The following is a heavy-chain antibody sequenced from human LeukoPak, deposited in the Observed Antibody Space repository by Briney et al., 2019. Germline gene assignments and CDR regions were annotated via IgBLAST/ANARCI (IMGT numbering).Heavy chain of an antibody. CDR2: IYHSGST. CDR1: GYSISSGYY. V-gene: IGHV4-38-2*02. D-gene: IGHD1-14*01. J-gene: IGHJ4*02. Sequence: PSETLSLTCTVSGYSISSGYYWGWIRQPPGKGLEWIGSIYHSGSTYYNPSLKSRVTLSVDTSKNQVSLKLTSVTASDTAVYYCARSEINDYVKYWGQGILVTVSS. CDR3: ARSEINDYVKY.